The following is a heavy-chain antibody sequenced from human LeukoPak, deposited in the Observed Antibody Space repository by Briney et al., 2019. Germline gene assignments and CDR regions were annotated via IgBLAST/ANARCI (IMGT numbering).Heavy chain of an antibody. D-gene: IGHD2-2*01. CDR2: ISGRGDTT. CDR1: GFTFSSYG. CDR3: AKVLPMYCSSTSCYDGY. Sequence: GGSLRLSCAASGFTFSSYGMSWVRQAPGKGLEWVSAISGRGDTTYYADSVMGRFTISRDNSKNTLYLQMNSLRAEDTAAYYCAKVLPMYCSSTSCYDGYWGQGTLVTVSS. V-gene: IGHV3-23*01. J-gene: IGHJ4*02.